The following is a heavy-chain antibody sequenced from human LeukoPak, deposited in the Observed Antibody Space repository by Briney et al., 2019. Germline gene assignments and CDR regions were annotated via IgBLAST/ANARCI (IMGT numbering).Heavy chain of an antibody. J-gene: IGHJ4*02. CDR2: ISWNSGSI. CDR1: GFTFGDYA. V-gene: IGHV3-9*01. Sequence: GGSLRLSCAASGFTFGDYAMHWVRQAPGKGLEWVSGISWNSGSIGYADSVKGRFTISRDNAKNSLYLQMNSLRAEDTALYYCAKDIYIVATMAYFDYWGQGTLVTVSS. D-gene: IGHD5-12*01. CDR3: AKDIYIVATMAYFDY.